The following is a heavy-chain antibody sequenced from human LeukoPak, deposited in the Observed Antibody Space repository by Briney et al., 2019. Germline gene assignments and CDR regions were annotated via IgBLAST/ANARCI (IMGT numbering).Heavy chain of an antibody. J-gene: IGHJ5*02. Sequence: SETLSLTCAVYGGSFSGYYWSWIRQPPGKGLEWIGEINHSGSTNYNPSLKSRVTISVDTSKNQFSLKLSSVTAADTAVYYCARAEWVQRGYNWFDPWGQGTLVTVSS. D-gene: IGHD3-3*01. CDR1: GGSFSGYY. CDR3: ARAEWVQRGYNWFDP. CDR2: INHSGST. V-gene: IGHV4-34*01.